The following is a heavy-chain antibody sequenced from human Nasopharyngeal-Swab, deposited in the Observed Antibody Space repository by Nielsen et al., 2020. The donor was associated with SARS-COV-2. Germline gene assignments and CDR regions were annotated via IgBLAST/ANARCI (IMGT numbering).Heavy chain of an antibody. CDR1: GFTFDDYG. J-gene: IGHJ4*02. CDR3: AKATNARYDFWSGSFDY. CDR2: ISWDGLTI. Sequence: GESLKISCAASGFTFDDYGMHWVRQAPGKGLEWVSGISWDGLTIGYADSVKGRFTISRDNAKNSLYLQMNSLRVEDMAFYYCAKATNARYDFWSGSFDYWGQGTLVTVSS. D-gene: IGHD3-3*01. V-gene: IGHV3-9*03.